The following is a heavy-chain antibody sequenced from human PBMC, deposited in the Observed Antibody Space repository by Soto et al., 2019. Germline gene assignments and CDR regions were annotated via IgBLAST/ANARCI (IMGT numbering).Heavy chain of an antibody. CDR2: IYWDDDK. D-gene: IGHD3-3*01. V-gene: IGHV2-5*02. J-gene: IGHJ4*02. CDR1: GFSLTTSGVG. CDR3: AHRILRTVFGLVTTTAIYFDF. Sequence: QITLNESGPTVVKPAETLTLTCTFSGFSLTTSGVGVGWIRQSPGKAPEWLALIYWDDDKRYSASLKSSLTNTKDTSKNQVVLTMASVDPADTATYYCAHRILRTVFGLVTTTAIYFDFWGQGTPVVVSS.